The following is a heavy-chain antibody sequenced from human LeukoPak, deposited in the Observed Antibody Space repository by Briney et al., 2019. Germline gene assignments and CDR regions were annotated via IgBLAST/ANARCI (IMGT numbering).Heavy chain of an antibody. CDR2: ISSSGSTI. J-gene: IGHJ6*02. Sequence: GGSLRLSCAASGFTFSDYYMSWIRQAPGKGLEWVSYISSSGSTIYYADSVKGRFTPSRDNAKNSLYLQMNSLRAEDTAVYYCARMILGGYYYYGMDVWGQGTTVTVSS. CDR1: GFTFSDYY. V-gene: IGHV3-11*01. D-gene: IGHD3-10*01. CDR3: ARMILGGYYYYGMDV.